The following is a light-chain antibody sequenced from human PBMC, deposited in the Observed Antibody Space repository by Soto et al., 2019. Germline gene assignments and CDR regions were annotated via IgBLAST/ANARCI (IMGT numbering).Light chain of an antibody. V-gene: IGLV2-14*01. CDR2: DVR. CDR3: LTFTANIKYV. CDR1: SRDVGGHNY. J-gene: IGLJ6*01. Sequence: QSVLTQPASVSGSPGQSITISCTGTSRDVGGHNYVSWYQQHPGKAPKLMIYDVRNRPSGVSNRLSGSRSVNTSSLTISGLKAEFEADYYWLTFTANIKYVF.